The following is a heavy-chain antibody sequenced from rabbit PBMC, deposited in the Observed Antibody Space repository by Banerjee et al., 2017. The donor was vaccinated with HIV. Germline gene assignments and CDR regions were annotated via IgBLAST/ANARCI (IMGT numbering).Heavy chain of an antibody. Sequence: QSLEESGGDLVQPGASLTLTCTASGFSFSSSYYMCWVRQAPGKGLEWIGCIDAGSSGNTNYASWAKGRFTISKTSSTTVTLQMTSLTAADTATYFCARDLAGVIGWNFNLWGQGTLVTVS. CDR3: ARDLAGVIGWNFNL. J-gene: IGHJ4*01. CDR1: GFSFSSSYY. V-gene: IGHV1S40*01. CDR2: IDAGSSGNT. D-gene: IGHD4-1*01.